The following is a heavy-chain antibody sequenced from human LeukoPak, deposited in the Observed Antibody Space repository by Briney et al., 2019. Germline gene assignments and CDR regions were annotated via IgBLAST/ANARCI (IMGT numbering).Heavy chain of an antibody. J-gene: IGHJ4*02. Sequence: ASVKVSFKASGYTFTGYYMHWVRQAPGQGLEWMGWINPNSGGTNYAQKFQGRVTMTRDTSISTAYMELSRLRSDDTAVYYCARGAYYYGSGHFDYWGQGTLVTVSS. D-gene: IGHD3-10*01. CDR1: GYTFTGYY. CDR3: ARGAYYYGSGHFDY. CDR2: INPNSGGT. V-gene: IGHV1-2*02.